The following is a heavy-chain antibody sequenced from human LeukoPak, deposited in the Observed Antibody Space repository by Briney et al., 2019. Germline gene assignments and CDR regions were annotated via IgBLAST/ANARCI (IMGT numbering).Heavy chain of an antibody. J-gene: IGHJ4*02. CDR2: ISYDGSNK. CDR3: AREYCSGGSCYSTPDY. CDR1: GFTFSSYG. D-gene: IGHD2-15*01. Sequence: GGSLRLSCAASGFTFSSYGMHWVRQAPGKGLEWVAVISYDGSNKYYADSVKGRFTISRDNAKNSLYLQMNSLRAEDTAVYYCAREYCSGGSCYSTPDYWGQGTLVTVSS. V-gene: IGHV3-30*03.